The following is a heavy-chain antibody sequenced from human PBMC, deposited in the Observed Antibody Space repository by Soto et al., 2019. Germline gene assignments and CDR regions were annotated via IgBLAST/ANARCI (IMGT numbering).Heavy chain of an antibody. V-gene: IGHV1-69*13. J-gene: IGHJ6*02. CDR3: ARLYYDSSGYYYSRYYYGMDV. D-gene: IGHD3-22*01. CDR2: IIPIFGTA. CDR1: GGTFSSYS. Sequence: GASVKVSCKASGGTFSSYSISWVRQAPGQGLEWMGGIIPIFGTANYAQKFQGRVTITADESTSTAYMELSSLRSEDTAVYYCARLYYDSSGYYYSRYYYGMDVWGQGTTVTVSS.